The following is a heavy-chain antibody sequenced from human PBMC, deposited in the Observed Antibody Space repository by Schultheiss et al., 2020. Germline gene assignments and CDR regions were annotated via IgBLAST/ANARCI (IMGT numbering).Heavy chain of an antibody. Sequence: SQTLSLTCAVYGGSFSGYYWSWIRQPPGKGLEWIGSIYGSVTHYNASLKSRLTISVDTSQNQFSLRLSSVTVADTAVYYCARRPPRDGFSYYNYGLDVWGQGTTVTVSS. D-gene: IGHD3-3*01. CDR3: ARRPPRDGFSYYNYGLDV. J-gene: IGHJ6*02. CDR2: IYGSVT. CDR1: GGSFSGYY. V-gene: IGHV4-34*01.